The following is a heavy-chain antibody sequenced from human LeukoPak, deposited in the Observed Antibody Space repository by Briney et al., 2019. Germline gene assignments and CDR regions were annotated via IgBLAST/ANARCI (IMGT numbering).Heavy chain of an antibody. J-gene: IGHJ3*01. CDR3: ARAGPIVLGPVAVAYDAFDL. V-gene: IGHV3-21*01. D-gene: IGHD2-2*01. Sequence: GGSLRLSCAASRFTFSSYDMHWVRQAPGKGLEWVSSISSSGSYIYYADSVKGRFTISRDSAKNSLYLQMNTLRAEDAAVYYCARAGPIVLGPVAVAYDAFDLWGRGTLVTVSS. CDR2: ISSSGSYI. CDR1: RFTFSSYD.